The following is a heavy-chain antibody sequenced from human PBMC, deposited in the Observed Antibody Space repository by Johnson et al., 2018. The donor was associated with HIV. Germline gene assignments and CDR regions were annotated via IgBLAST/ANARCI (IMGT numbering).Heavy chain of an antibody. Sequence: VQLVESGGGLVKPGGSLKLSCTASGFTFSNAWMNWVRHAPGKGLEWVGRIKSKTDGGTTDYAAPVKGKFTISRDDSKNTLYLQMNSLRAEDTAVYYCARDHSRDEAFDIWGQGTMVTVSS. CDR2: IKSKTDGGTT. CDR3: ARDHSRDEAFDI. V-gene: IGHV3-15*01. CDR1: GFTFSNAW. D-gene: IGHD5-24*01. J-gene: IGHJ3*02.